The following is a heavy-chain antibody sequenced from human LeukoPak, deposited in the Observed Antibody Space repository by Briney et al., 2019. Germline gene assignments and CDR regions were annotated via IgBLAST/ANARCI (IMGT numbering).Heavy chain of an antibody. CDR3: AKGHDYGDYVDY. Sequence: GGSLRLSCAASGFTFSSYGMHWVRQAPGKGLEWVAVISYDGSNKYYADPVKGRFTISRDNSKNTLYLQMNSLRAEDTAVYYCAKGHDYGDYVDYWGQGTLVTVSS. CDR1: GFTFSSYG. CDR2: ISYDGSNK. D-gene: IGHD4-17*01. V-gene: IGHV3-30*18. J-gene: IGHJ4*02.